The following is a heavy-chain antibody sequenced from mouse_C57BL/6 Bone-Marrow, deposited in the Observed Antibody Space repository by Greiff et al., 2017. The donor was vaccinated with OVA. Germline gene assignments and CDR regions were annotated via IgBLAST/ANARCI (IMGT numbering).Heavy chain of an antibody. CDR2: ISYDGSN. J-gene: IGHJ3*01. V-gene: IGHV3-6*01. D-gene: IGHD1-1*01. CDR1: GYSITSGYY. CDR3: ARDQDYGSSYGFAY. Sequence: EVQRVESGPGLVKPSQSLSLTCSVTGYSITSGYYWNWIRQFPGNKLEWMGYISYDGSNNYNPSLQNRISITRDTSKNQFFLKLNSVTTEDTATYYCARDQDYGSSYGFAYWGQGTLVTVSA.